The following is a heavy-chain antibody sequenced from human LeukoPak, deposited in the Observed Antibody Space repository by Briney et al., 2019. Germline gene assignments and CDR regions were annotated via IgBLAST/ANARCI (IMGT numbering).Heavy chain of an antibody. J-gene: IGHJ5*02. CDR1: GYTFTSYG. CDR3: ARDNRDSILGWFDP. Sequence: ASVKVSCKASGYTFTSYGISWVRQAPGQGLEWMGWISAYNGNTNYAQKLQGRVTMTTDTSTRAAYMELRSLRSDDTAVYYCARDNRDSILGWFDPWGQGTLVTVSS. D-gene: IGHD3-3*02. V-gene: IGHV1-18*01. CDR2: ISAYNGNT.